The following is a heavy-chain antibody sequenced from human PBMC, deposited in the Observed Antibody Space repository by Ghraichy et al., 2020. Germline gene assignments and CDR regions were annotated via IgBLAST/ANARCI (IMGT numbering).Heavy chain of an antibody. V-gene: IGHV3-30*18. D-gene: IGHD4-11*01. CDR2: ISYDGSNK. CDR3: AKDRVSNYYGMDV. CDR1: GFTFSSYG. Sequence: GGSLRLSCAASGFTFSSYGMHWVRQAPGKGLEWVAVISYDGSNKYYVDSVKGRFTISRDNSKNTLYLQMNSLRGEDTAVYYCAKDRVSNYYGMDVWGQGTTVIVSS. J-gene: IGHJ6*02.